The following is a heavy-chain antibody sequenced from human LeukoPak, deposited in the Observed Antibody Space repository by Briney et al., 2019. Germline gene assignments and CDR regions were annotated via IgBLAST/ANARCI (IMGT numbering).Heavy chain of an antibody. CDR3: ARGRPSDF. CDR1: GYTVTDFG. CDR2: ISAYSGDT. Sequence: ASVKVSCKTSGYTVTDFGMSWVRQAPGQGLEWMGWISAYSGDTNYAHNLQGRVTMTTDTSTSTAYMELRSLRSDDTAMYYCARGRPSDFWGQGTLVTVSS. J-gene: IGHJ4*02. V-gene: IGHV1-18*01. D-gene: IGHD3-3*01.